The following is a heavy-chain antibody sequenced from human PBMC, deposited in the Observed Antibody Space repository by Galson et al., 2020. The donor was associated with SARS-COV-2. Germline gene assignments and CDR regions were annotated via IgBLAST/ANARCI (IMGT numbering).Heavy chain of an antibody. CDR1: GFSLSTSGMC. V-gene: IGHV2-70*01. CDR3: ARVGLQSPYYYYGMDV. Sequence: SGPTLVKPTQTLTLTCTFSGFSLSTSGMCVSWIRQPPGKALEWLALIDWDDDKYYSTSLKTRLTISKDTSKNQVVLTMTNMDPVDTATYYCARVGLQSPYYYYGMDVWGQGTTVTVSS. CDR2: IDWDDDK. D-gene: IGHD2-15*01. J-gene: IGHJ6*02.